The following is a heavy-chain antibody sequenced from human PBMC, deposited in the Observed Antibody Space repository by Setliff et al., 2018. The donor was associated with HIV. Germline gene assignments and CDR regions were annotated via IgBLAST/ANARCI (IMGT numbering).Heavy chain of an antibody. CDR2: IYPGDSDT. J-gene: IGHJ4*02. Sequence: GESLKISCKGSGYSFTTYWIGWVRQMPGKGLEWMGIIYPGDSDTRYSPSFQGQVTISADKSITTAFLQWSSLKASDTAMYFCARQAYSYGSHFDYWGQGTLVTVSS. V-gene: IGHV5-51*01. CDR1: GYSFTTYW. D-gene: IGHD5-18*01. CDR3: ARQAYSYGSHFDY.